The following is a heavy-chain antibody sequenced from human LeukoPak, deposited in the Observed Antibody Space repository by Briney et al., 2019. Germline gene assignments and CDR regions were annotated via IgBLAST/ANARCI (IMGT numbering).Heavy chain of an antibody. D-gene: IGHD3-22*01. CDR2: ISGYNGNT. J-gene: IGHJ4*02. Sequence: ASVKVSCEASGYTFIRYGISWVRQAPGQGLEWMGWISGYNGNTNYAQQLQGRVTSTTDTSTSTAYMELRSLRSDDTAVYYCARSYYDSSGYYYDYWGQGTLVTVSS. CDR3: ARSYYDSSGYYYDY. V-gene: IGHV1-18*01. CDR1: GYTFIRYG.